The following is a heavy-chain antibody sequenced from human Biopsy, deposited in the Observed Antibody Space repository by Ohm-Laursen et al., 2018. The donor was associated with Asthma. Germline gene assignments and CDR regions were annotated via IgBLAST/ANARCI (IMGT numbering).Heavy chain of an antibody. J-gene: IGHJ4*01. Sequence: SLRLSCAASGFVFSQCGMHWVRQGPGKGLEWVALVSSDGHNKYYEDSVKGRFTISRDNSRNRLYLQINRLTVEDSAVYFCARQSGQDYGDSSGFDIWGQGTQVTVSS. CDR1: GFVFSQCG. CDR2: VSSDGHNK. D-gene: IGHD3-22*01. V-gene: IGHV3-30*03. CDR3: ARQSGQDYGDSSGFDI.